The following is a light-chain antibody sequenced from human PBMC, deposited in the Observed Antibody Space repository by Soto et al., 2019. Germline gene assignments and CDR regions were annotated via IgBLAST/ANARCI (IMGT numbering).Light chain of an antibody. CDR2: SEN. Sequence: QSVLTQPPSASGTPGQRVTISCSGSNSNIGRKYVYWYRQFSGTAPKLLIDSENQRPSGVPDRFSASKSGTSASLAISGLRSEDEADYYCAAWDDSLSGWVFVGGTQLTVL. V-gene: IGLV1-47*02. J-gene: IGLJ3*02. CDR3: AAWDDSLSGWV. CDR1: NSNIGRKY.